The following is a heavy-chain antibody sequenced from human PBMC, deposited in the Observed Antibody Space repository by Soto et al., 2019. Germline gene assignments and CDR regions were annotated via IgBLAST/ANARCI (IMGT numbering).Heavy chain of an antibody. CDR1: GGSISSYY. D-gene: IGHD1-7*01. Sequence: QVQLQESGPGLVKPSETLSLTCTVSGGSISSYYWSWIRQPPGKGLEWIGYIYYSGSTSYSPSLKSRVTISVDTSNTPFSLKLSSVTAADTAVYYCATGGTTALAYYFYGMDVWGQGTTVTVSS. V-gene: IGHV4-59*01. J-gene: IGHJ6*02. CDR2: IYYSGST. CDR3: ATGGTTALAYYFYGMDV.